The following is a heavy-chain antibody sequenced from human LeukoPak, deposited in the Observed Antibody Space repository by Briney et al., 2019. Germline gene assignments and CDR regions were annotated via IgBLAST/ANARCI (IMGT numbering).Heavy chain of an antibody. CDR2: IYTSGGT. Sequence: SETLSLTRTVSGDSISSYYWSWIRQPPGKGLEWIGYIYTSGGTNYIPSLKGRVTISIDTSKNQFSLKLSSVTAADSAVYYCARLTRLSTSPDRYYLDYWGQGTLVTVSS. J-gene: IGHJ4*02. D-gene: IGHD6-6*01. CDR3: ARLTRLSTSPDRYYLDY. CDR1: GDSISSYY. V-gene: IGHV4-4*09.